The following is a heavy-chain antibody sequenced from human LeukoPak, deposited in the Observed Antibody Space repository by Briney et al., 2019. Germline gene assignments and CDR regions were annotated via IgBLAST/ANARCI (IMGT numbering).Heavy chain of an antibody. CDR1: GGSISSSSYY. CDR2: IYYSGST. J-gene: IGHJ4*02. D-gene: IGHD1-26*01. Sequence: SETLSLTCTVSGGSISSSSYYWGWIRQPPGKGLEWIGSIYYSGSTYYNPSLKSRVAIPVDTSKNQFSLKLSSVTAADTTVYYCAIVLVGATTHLFDYWGQGTLVTVSS. CDR3: AIVLVGATTHLFDY. V-gene: IGHV4-39*01.